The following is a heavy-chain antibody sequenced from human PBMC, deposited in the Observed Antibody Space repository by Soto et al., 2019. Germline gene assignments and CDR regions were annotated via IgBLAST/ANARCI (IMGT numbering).Heavy chain of an antibody. J-gene: IGHJ4*02. CDR3: AGSYDYGDYFSGARNHLIDY. V-gene: IGHV4-39*01. Sequence: SETLSLTCTVSGGSVSSSSYYWGWVRQPPGKGLEWIGSVYYSGSTYYNPSLKSRVTISVDKSKNQFSLKLSSVTAADTAVYYCAGSYDYGDYFSGARNHLIDYWGQGTLVTVSS. CDR2: VYYSGST. CDR1: GGSVSSSSYY. D-gene: IGHD4-17*01.